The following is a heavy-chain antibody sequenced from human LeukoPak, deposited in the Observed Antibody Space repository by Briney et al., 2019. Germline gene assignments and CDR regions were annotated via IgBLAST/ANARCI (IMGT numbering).Heavy chain of an antibody. Sequence: ASVKVSCKVSGYTLTELSMHWVRQAPGKGLEWVGGFDPEDGETIYAQKFQGRVTMTEDTSTDTAYMELSSLRSEDTAVYYCATDQRGYSSSSEYFQHWGQGTLVTVSS. CDR1: GYTLTELS. CDR2: FDPEDGET. J-gene: IGHJ1*01. CDR3: ATDQRGYSSSSEYFQH. V-gene: IGHV1-24*01. D-gene: IGHD6-6*01.